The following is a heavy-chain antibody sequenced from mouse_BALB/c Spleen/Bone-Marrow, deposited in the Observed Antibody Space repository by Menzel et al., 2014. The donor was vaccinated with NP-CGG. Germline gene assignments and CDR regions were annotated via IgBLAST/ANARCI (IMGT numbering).Heavy chain of an antibody. V-gene: IGHV1-54*01. CDR3: AREHGDY. CDR2: INPGSGAT. Sequence: QVQLKESGAELVRPGTSVKVSCKASGYAFTNYLIEWVKRRPGQGLEWIGVINPGSGATDYNEKFKGKATLTADKSSSTAYMHLSSLTSDDSAVYFCAREHGDYWGQGTSVTVSS. CDR1: GYAFTNYL. J-gene: IGHJ4*01.